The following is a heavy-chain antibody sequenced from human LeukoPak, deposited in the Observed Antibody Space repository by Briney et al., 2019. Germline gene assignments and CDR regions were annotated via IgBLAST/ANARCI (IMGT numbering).Heavy chain of an antibody. CDR1: GYSFSSYW. Sequence: GESLKISCKGSGYSFSSYWIGWVRQMPGKGLEWMGIIYPGGSVTRYSPSFQGQVTISADKSISTAYLQWTSLKASDTAMYYCARRRGSSFEDYWGQGTLVTVSS. CDR2: IYPGGSVT. D-gene: IGHD6-13*01. V-gene: IGHV5-51*01. CDR3: ARRRGSSFEDY. J-gene: IGHJ4*02.